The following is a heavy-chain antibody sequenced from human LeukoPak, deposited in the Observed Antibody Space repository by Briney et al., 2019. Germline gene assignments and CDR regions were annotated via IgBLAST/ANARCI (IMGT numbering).Heavy chain of an antibody. J-gene: IGHJ4*02. CDR1: GFSVSIKY. CDR2: IYSGDTT. CDR3: ARLSGWFDF. D-gene: IGHD6-19*01. V-gene: IGHV3-53*01. Sequence: GGSLRLSCAASGFSVSIKYMSWVRQAPGKGLEWVSLIYSGDTTYYTESVKGRFTISRDNSKNTLYLQMNSLRDEDTAVYYCARLSGWFDFWGQGTLVTVSS.